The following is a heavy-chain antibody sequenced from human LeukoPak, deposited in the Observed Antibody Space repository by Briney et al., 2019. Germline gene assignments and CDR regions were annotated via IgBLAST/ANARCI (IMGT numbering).Heavy chain of an antibody. CDR1: GGSISRYY. D-gene: IGHD2-8*01. CDR3: ARGPGLNYYYYYYMDV. V-gene: IGHV4-34*01. J-gene: IGHJ6*03. CDR2: INDSGST. Sequence: SETLSLTCTVSGGSISRYYWSWIRQPPGKGLEWIGEINDSGSTNYNPSLKSRVTISVDTSKKQFSLKLNSVTAADTAVYYCARGPGLNYYYYYYMDVWGKGTTVTISS.